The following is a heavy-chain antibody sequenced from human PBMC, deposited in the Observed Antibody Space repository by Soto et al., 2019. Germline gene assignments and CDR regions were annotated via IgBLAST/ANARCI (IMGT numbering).Heavy chain of an antibody. J-gene: IGHJ3*02. CDR3: VRRSPEDAFDI. CDR1: GGSIISDGYS. CDR2: IYEGGNT. Sequence: SETLSLTCAVSGGSIISDGYSWSWIRQPPGKGLQWIGHIYEGGNTYYTPSLESRVAISTDKSKHQFSLRLSSVTAADTAVYYCVRRSPEDAFDIWGQGTMVTVSS. V-gene: IGHV4-30-2*01.